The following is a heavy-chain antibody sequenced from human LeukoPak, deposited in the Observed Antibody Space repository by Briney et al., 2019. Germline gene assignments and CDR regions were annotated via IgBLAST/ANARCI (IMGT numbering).Heavy chain of an antibody. CDR2: IKQDGSET. CDR1: DFTFSDFW. V-gene: IGHV3-7*04. Sequence: GGSLRLTCAASDFTFSDFWMAWVRQAPGKGLEWVAIIKQDGSETHYVDSVKGRFSISRDNAKNSLYLQMNSLRGEDTAPYYCVRGSGWLLDSWGQGTLVTVSS. J-gene: IGHJ5*01. D-gene: IGHD6-19*01. CDR3: VRGSGWLLDS.